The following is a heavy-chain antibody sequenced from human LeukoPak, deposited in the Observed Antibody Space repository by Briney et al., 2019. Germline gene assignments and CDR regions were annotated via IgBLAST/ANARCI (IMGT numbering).Heavy chain of an antibody. Sequence: SETLSLTCAVYGGSFSGYYWSWLRQPPGKGLEWIGEINHSGSTNYNPSLTSRGNISVETYKKKFSLKLSSVTAADTAVYYCARVGIAAAGPGFDPWGQGTLVTVSS. D-gene: IGHD6-13*01. CDR3: ARVGIAAAGPGFDP. CDR2: INHSGST. V-gene: IGHV4-34*01. J-gene: IGHJ5*02. CDR1: GGSFSGYY.